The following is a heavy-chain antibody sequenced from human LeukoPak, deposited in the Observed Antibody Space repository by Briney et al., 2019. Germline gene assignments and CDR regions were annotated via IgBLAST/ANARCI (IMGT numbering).Heavy chain of an antibody. CDR1: GDSVSSNSAA. CDR2: TYYRSKWYN. J-gene: IGHJ6*02. D-gene: IGHD6-13*01. Sequence: SQTLSLTRAISGDSVSSNSAAWNWIRQSPSRGLEWLGRTYYRSKWYNDYAVSVKSRITINPDTSKNQFSLQLNSVTPEDTAVYYCARDLRAAAGTYYGMDVWGQGTTVTVSS. V-gene: IGHV6-1*01. CDR3: ARDLRAAAGTYYGMDV.